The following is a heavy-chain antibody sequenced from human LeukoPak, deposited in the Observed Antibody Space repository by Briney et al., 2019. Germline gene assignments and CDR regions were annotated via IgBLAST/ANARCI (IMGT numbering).Heavy chain of an antibody. CDR1: GGTFSSYA. J-gene: IGHJ5*02. CDR2: INPNSGGT. Sequence: ASVKVSCKASGGTFSSYAISWVRQAPGQGLEWMGWINPNSGGTNYAQKFQGRVTMTRDTSISTAYMELSRLRSDDTAVYYCARDLAAAAGTSNWFDPWGQGTLVTVSS. D-gene: IGHD6-13*01. CDR3: ARDLAAAAGTSNWFDP. V-gene: IGHV1-2*02.